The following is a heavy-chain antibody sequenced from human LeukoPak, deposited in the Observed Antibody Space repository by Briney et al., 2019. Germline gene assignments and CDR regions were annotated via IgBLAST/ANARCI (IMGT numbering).Heavy chain of an antibody. CDR1: GGSISRYY. J-gene: IGHJ4*02. CDR3: ARDKVPGDF. CDR2: IYYSGSI. V-gene: IGHV4-59*01. Sequence: SETLSLTCTVSGGSISRYYWSWIRQPPGKGLEWIGYIYYSGSINYNPSLKSRVTISVDTSKNQFSLKLGSVTAADTAVYYCARDKVPGDFWGPGTLVTVSS.